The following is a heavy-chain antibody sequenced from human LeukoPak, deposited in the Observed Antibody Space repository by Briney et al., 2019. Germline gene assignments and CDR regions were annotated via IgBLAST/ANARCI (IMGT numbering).Heavy chain of an antibody. CDR2: ISYDGSNK. J-gene: IGHJ4*02. D-gene: IGHD3-22*01. Sequence: GRSLRLSCAASGFTFSSYGMEWVRQAPGKGLEWVAVISYDGSNKYYADSVKGRFTISRDNSKNTLYLQMNSLRAEDTAVYYCARGYYYDSSGYFGDYWGQGTLVTVSS. CDR1: GFTFSSYG. V-gene: IGHV3-30*03. CDR3: ARGYYYDSSGYFGDY.